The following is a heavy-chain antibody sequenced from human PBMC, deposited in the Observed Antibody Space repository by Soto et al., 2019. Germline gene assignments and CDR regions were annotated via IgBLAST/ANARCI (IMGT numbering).Heavy chain of an antibody. CDR3: AKDRRGAYCTGGICYSPDY. J-gene: IGHJ4*02. CDR1: GFTFNSHV. D-gene: IGHD2-15*01. Sequence: EVQLWESGGCLVQPGGSLRLSCAVSGFTFNSHVMSWVRQAPRKGLEWVSAISGTGGTYYADSVKGRFTISRDNSKNALYLQMINLRDEDTAVYYCAKDRRGAYCTGGICYSPDYWGQGTLVIVSS. CDR2: ISGTGGT. V-gene: IGHV3-23*01.